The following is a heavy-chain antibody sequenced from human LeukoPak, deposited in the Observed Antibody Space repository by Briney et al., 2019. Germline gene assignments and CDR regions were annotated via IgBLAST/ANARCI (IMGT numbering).Heavy chain of an antibody. J-gene: IGHJ4*02. D-gene: IGHD3-22*01. V-gene: IGHV5-51*01. CDR3: ARHVKDTSGFYYPDFDF. CDR1: GYSFTKYW. Sequence: GESLKISCKGSGYSFTKYWIGWVRQMPGKGLEWMGIIYLGDSDTRYSPSFQGQVTISADKSVSTAYLQWSSLKASDTAMYYCARHVKDTSGFYYPDFDFWGQGTLVIVSS. CDR2: IYLGDSDT.